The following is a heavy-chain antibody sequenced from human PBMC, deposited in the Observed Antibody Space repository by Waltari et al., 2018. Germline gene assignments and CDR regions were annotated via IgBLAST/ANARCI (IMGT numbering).Heavy chain of an antibody. Sequence: QLQASGPGLVKPSETLSLTCDVSGYALNSGFYWGWIRQPPGKGLEWVATVYHDGTTFYNPSLNSRATTSMDTSRNQFSLKLRSVTAADTAVYFCSRQVLGYCTSAACRRLESWGQGTLVTVSS. V-gene: IGHV4-38-2*01. J-gene: IGHJ4*02. CDR2: VYHDGTT. CDR3: SRQVLGYCTSAACRRLES. CDR1: GYALNSGFY. D-gene: IGHD2-2*03.